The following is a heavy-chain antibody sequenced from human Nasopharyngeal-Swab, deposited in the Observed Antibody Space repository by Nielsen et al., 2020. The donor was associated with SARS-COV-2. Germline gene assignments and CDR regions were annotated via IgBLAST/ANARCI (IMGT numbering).Heavy chain of an antibody. CDR1: GFTFSSYG. D-gene: IGHD4-17*01. CDR3: AKELGPYGDYVFHAFDI. Sequence: GVSLETSCAASGFTFSSYGMHWARQAPGKGVEWVAVISYDGSNKCYADSVKGRFTISRDNSKNTLYLQMNSLRAEDTAVYYCAKELGPYGDYVFHAFDIWGQGTMVTVSS. J-gene: IGHJ3*02. CDR2: ISYDGSNK. V-gene: IGHV3-30*18.